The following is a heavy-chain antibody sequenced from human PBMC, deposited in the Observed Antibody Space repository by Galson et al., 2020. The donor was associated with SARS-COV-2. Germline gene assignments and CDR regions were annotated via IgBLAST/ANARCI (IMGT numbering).Heavy chain of an antibody. CDR3: ARVGIVVVPAAGRVLWFDP. D-gene: IGHD2-2*01. CDR1: GGSISSGGYY. Sequence: SETLSLTCTVSGGSISSGGYYWSWIRQHPGKGLEWIGYIYYSGSTYYNPSLKSRVTISVDTSKNQFSLKLSSVTAADTAVYYCARVGIVVVPAAGRVLWFDPWGQGTLVTVSS. V-gene: IGHV4-31*03. J-gene: IGHJ5*02. CDR2: IYYSGST.